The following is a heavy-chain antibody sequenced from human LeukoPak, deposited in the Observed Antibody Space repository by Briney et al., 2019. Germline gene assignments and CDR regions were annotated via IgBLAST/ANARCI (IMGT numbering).Heavy chain of an antibody. CDR1: GGSISYYY. Sequence: PSETLSLTCTVSGGSISYYYWSWIRQPAGKGLGWIGRLYTSGSTNYNPSLKSRVTMSVDTSKNQFSLKLSSVTAADTAVYYCARAGYYAHGPNWYFDLWGRGTLVTVSS. J-gene: IGHJ2*01. V-gene: IGHV4-4*07. D-gene: IGHD2/OR15-2a*01. CDR2: LYTSGST. CDR3: ARAGYYAHGPNWYFDL.